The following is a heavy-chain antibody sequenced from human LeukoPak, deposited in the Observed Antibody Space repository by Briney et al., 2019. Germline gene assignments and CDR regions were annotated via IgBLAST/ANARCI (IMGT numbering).Heavy chain of an antibody. CDR1: GYTFTGYY. V-gene: IGHV1-2*06. J-gene: IGHJ4*02. Sequence: GASVTVSCKASGYTFTGYYMHWVRQAPGQGLEWMGRINPNSGGTNYAQKFQGRVTMTRDTSISTAYMELSRLRSDDTAVYYCARGKYSSGWYGDCDYWGQGTLVTVSS. CDR2: INPNSGGT. D-gene: IGHD6-19*01. CDR3: ARGKYSSGWYGDCDY.